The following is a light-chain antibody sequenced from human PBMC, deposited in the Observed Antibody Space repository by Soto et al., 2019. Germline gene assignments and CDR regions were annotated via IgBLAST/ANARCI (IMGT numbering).Light chain of an antibody. J-gene: IGKJ1*01. V-gene: IGKV1-39*01. CDR3: QQGYSPPT. Sequence: DIQMTQSPSSLSASVGDRVTIPCRASRSISSYLNWYQQKPGKAPKLLIYAASILQSGVPSRFSGSGSGTDFTLTISSLQPEDFATYYCQQGYSPPTFGRGTKVEIK. CDR1: RSISSY. CDR2: AAS.